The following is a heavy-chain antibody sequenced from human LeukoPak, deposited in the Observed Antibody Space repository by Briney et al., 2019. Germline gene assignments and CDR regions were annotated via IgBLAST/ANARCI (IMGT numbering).Heavy chain of an antibody. J-gene: IGHJ4*02. CDR3: ARHGNDYGDCWFDY. CDR2: IYYGGST. D-gene: IGHD4-17*01. Sequence: SETLSLTCTVSGGSISSSSYYGGWIRQPPVKGLEWIGSIYYGGSTYYNPSLKSRVTISVDTSKNQFSLKLSSVTAADTAVYYCARHGNDYGDCWFDYWGLGNLVIVSS. V-gene: IGHV4-39*01. CDR1: GGSISSSSYY.